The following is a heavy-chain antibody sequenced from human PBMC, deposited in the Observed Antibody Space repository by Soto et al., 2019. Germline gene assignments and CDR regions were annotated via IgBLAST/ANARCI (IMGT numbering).Heavy chain of an antibody. D-gene: IGHD1-20*01. J-gene: IGHJ4*02. Sequence: QVQLVESGGGVVQPGRSLRLSCAASGFTFNTYAMHWVRQAPGKGLEWVAVISYDGSNKYYADSVKGRFTISRDNSKNMLYLQRNSLRVEDTAVYYCARDRYMETTLIDYWGQGTLVTVSS. CDR2: ISYDGSNK. CDR3: ARDRYMETTLIDY. V-gene: IGHV3-30-3*01. CDR1: GFTFNTYA.